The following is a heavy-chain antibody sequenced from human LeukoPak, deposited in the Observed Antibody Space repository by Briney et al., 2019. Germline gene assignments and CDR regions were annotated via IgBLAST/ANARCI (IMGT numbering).Heavy chain of an antibody. J-gene: IGHJ4*02. CDR2: ISSSGSTI. CDR1: GFTFSDYY. Sequence: PGGSLRLSCAASGFTFSDYYMSWIRQAPGKGLERVSYISSSGSTIYYADSVKGRSTISRDNAKNSLYLQMNSLRAEDTAVYYCARRGYYGSGSYSPWGQGTQVTVSS. CDR3: ARRGYYGSGSYSP. V-gene: IGHV3-11*01. D-gene: IGHD3-10*01.